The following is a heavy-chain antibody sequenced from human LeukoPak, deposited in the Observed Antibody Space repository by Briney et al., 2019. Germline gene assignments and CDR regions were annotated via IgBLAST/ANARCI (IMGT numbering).Heavy chain of an antibody. D-gene: IGHD3-22*01. CDR2: ISGSGGST. V-gene: IGHV3-23*01. CDR3: AKDRAVILGLGAFDI. Sequence: PGGSLRLSCAVSGFTFSSYAMSWVRQAPGKGLEWVSTISGSGGSTYYADSVKGRFTISRDNSKNTLYLQMNSLRAEDTAVYYCAKDRAVILGLGAFDIWGQGTMVTVSS. J-gene: IGHJ3*02. CDR1: GFTFSSYA.